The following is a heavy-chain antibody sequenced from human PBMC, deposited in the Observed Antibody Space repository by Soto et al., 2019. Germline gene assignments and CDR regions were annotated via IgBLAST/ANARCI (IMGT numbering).Heavy chain of an antibody. CDR2: IKSKTDGGTT. V-gene: IGHV3-15*07. CDR3: TTGYYCGGDCYFVPFDY. J-gene: IGHJ4*02. Sequence: GGSLRLSCAASGFTFSNAWMNWVRQAPGKGLEWVGRIKSKTDGGTTDYAAPVKGRFTISRDDSKNTLYLQMNSLKTEDTAVYYCTTGYYCGGDCYFVPFDYWGQGTLVTVSS. CDR1: GFTFSNAW. D-gene: IGHD2-21*02.